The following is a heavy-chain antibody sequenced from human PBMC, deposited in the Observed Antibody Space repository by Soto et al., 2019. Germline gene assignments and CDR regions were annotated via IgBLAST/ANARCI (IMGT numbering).Heavy chain of an antibody. J-gene: IGHJ4*02. Sequence: QLQLQESGPGLVKPSETLSLTCSVSDDSINSDKYYSGWTRQPPGKGLEWIGSIYYRGNAYYNPSLQPRVTISLDKSKSQFSLKLNSVTAADSAVYFCARLEGLATISYYFDFWGPGALVTVSS. CDR1: DDSINSDKYY. CDR2: IYYRGNA. V-gene: IGHV4-39*01. CDR3: ARLEGLATISYYFDF. D-gene: IGHD5-12*01.